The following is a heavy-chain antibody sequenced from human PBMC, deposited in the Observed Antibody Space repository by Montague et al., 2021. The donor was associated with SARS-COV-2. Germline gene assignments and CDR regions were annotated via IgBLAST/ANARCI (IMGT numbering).Heavy chain of an antibody. CDR3: AREAYGSGSYYFDY. CDR1: GFTFSSYG. V-gene: IGHV3-33*01. Sequence: SLRLSCAASGFTFSSYGMHWVRQAPGKGLEWVAVIWYDGSNKYYADSLKGRFTISRDNSKNTLYLQMNSLRAEDTAVYCCAREAYGSGSYYFDYWGQGTLVTVSS. CDR2: IWYDGSNK. J-gene: IGHJ4*02. D-gene: IGHD3-10*01.